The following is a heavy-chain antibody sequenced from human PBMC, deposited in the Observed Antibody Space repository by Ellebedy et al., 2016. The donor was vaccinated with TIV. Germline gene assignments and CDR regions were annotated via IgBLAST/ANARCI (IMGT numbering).Heavy chain of an antibody. D-gene: IGHD5-18*01. CDR3: ARDGAYKYGTYWYFDL. Sequence: PGGSLRLSCAASGFTFSSYNMNWVRQAPGKGLEWVSYTSSDSSTIYYSDSVKGRFTISRDNAKNSLYLQMNSLRDEDTAVYYCARDGAYKYGTYWYFDLWGRGTLVTVSS. V-gene: IGHV3-48*02. J-gene: IGHJ2*01. CDR2: TSSDSSTI. CDR1: GFTFSSYN.